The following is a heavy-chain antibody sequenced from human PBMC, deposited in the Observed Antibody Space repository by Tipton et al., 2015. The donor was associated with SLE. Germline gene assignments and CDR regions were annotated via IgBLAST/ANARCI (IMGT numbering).Heavy chain of an antibody. CDR3: ARDLGYSSSWLDY. V-gene: IGHV3-74*01. Sequence: GSLRLSCAASGFTFSNYWMHWVRQVPGKGPVWVSRINSDGSNIRYADSVKGRFTISRDNAKNSLYPQMNSLRAEDTAVYYCARDLGYSSSWLDYWGQGTLVTVSS. D-gene: IGHD6-13*01. J-gene: IGHJ4*02. CDR2: INSDGSNI. CDR1: GFTFSNYW.